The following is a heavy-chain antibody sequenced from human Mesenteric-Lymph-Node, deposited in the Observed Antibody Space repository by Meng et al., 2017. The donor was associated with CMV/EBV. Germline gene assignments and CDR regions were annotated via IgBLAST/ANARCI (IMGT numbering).Heavy chain of an antibody. CDR1: GFTFSSYG. CDR3: ARAPGISATSELFYFDY. V-gene: IGHV3-30*02. CDR2: IRYDGSNK. Sequence: GSLRLSCAASGFTFSSYGMHWVRQAPGKGLEWVAFIRYDGSNKYYADSVKGRFTISRDNAKNSLYLQMNSLRAEDTAVYYCARAPGISATSELFYFDYWGQGTLVTVSS. J-gene: IGHJ4*02. D-gene: IGHD1-7*01.